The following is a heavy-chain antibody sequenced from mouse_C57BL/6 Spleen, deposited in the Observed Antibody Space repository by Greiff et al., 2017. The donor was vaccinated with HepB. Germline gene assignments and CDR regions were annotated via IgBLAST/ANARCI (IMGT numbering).Heavy chain of an antibody. V-gene: IGHV1-80*01. CDR3: ARPRDYAMDY. CDR1: GYAFSSYW. J-gene: IGHJ4*01. CDR2: IYPGDGDT. Sequence: VQLQESGAELVKPGASVKISCKASGYAFSSYWMNWVKQRPGKGLEWIGQIYPGDGDTNYNGKFKGKATLTADKSSSTAYMQLCSLTSEDSAVYFCARPRDYAMDYWGQGTSVTVSS.